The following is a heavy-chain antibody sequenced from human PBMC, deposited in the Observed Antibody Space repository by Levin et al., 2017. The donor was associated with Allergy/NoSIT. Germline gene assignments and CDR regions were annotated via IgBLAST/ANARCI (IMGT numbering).Heavy chain of an antibody. Sequence: GESLKISCAASGFTFSSYGMHWVRQAPGKGLEWVAVISYDGSNKYYADSVKGRFTISRDNSKNTLYLQMNSLRAEDTAVYYCAKDGGWISDVHFNWFDPWGQGTLVTVSS. CDR3: AKDGGWISDVHFNWFDP. CDR2: ISYDGSNK. D-gene: IGHD6-19*01. V-gene: IGHV3-30*18. CDR1: GFTFSSYG. J-gene: IGHJ5*02.